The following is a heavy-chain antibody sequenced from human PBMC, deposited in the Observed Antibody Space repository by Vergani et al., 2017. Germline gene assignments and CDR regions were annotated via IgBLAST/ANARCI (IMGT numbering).Heavy chain of an antibody. CDR2: ISGSGGST. Sequence: EVQLLESGGGLVQPGGSLRLSCAASGFTFSSYAMSWVRQAPGKGLEWVSAISGSGGSTYYADSVKGRFTISRDNSKNPLYLQMNSLRAEDTAVYYCAKASTLMVRGSLDYWGQGTLVTVSS. CDR3: AKASTLMVRGSLDY. V-gene: IGHV3-23*01. D-gene: IGHD3-10*01. CDR1: GFTFSSYA. J-gene: IGHJ4*02.